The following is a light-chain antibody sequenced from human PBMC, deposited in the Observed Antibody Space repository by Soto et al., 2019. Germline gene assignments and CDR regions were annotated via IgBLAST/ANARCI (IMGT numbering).Light chain of an antibody. Sequence: QSVLTQPPSVSGTPAQRVTISCSGSSSNIGSNAVNWYQQLPGTAPKLLIYGNNQWPSGVPARVSGSKSGTSAPLAISGLQAEYEADYYCATWDDSLNGYVFGTGTKVTVL. V-gene: IGLV1-44*01. CDR1: SSNIGSNA. CDR2: GNN. J-gene: IGLJ1*01. CDR3: ATWDDSLNGYV.